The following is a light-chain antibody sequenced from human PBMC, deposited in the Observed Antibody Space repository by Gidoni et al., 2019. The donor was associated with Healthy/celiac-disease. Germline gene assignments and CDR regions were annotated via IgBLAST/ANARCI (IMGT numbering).Light chain of an antibody. CDR3: QQYNNCPWT. J-gene: IGKJ1*01. CDR1: QSVSSN. V-gene: IGKV3-15*01. Sequence: EIVRPQYPATLSVSPGERANHTCRASQSVSSNLAWYQQKPGQAPRLLIYGASSRATGIPARFSGSGSGTEFTLTISSLQSEDFAVYYCQQYNNCPWTFGQXTKVEIK. CDR2: GAS.